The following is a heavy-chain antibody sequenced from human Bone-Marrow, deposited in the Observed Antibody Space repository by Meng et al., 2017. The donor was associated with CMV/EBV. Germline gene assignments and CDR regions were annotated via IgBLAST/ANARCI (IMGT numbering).Heavy chain of an antibody. CDR1: GFTFSDYY. Sequence: QVWLVQSGAEMKKPGASVKVSCTTSGFTFSDYYIHWVRQAPGQGLEWMGWVNSNNDATNYARKFQGRVSMTRDTSISTAHMELSRLMSDDTAVYYCVRSSGWSLFDYWGQGTLVTVSS. D-gene: IGHD6-19*01. CDR3: VRSSGWSLFDY. J-gene: IGHJ4*02. CDR2: VNSNNDAT. V-gene: IGHV1-2*02.